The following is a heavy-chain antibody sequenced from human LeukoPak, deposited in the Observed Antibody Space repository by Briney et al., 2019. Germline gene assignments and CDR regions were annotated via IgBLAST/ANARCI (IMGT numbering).Heavy chain of an antibody. J-gene: IGHJ4*02. V-gene: IGHV1-18*01. CDR1: GYTFTRYG. D-gene: IGHD3-22*01. CDR2: ISAYNGDT. Sequence: ASVKVSCKASGYTFTRYGISWVRQAPGQGLEWMGWISAYNGDTKYVEKFQGRVTMTTDTSTSTAYMELRSLTSDDTAVYYCARDFSNTSGFRVVVDYWGQGTLVTVPS. CDR3: ARDFSNTSGFRVVVDY.